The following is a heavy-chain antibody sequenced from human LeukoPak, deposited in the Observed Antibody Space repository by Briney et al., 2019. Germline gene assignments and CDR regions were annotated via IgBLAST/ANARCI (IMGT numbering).Heavy chain of an antibody. CDR1: GFTFDDYA. Sequence: GGSLRLSCAASGFTFDDYAMHWVRQAPGKGLEWVSGISWNSGSIGYADSVKGRFTISRDNAKNSLYLQMNSLRAEDMALYYCAKANDYGGTNYFDYWGQGTLVTVSS. CDR2: ISWNSGSI. D-gene: IGHD4-23*01. J-gene: IGHJ4*02. CDR3: AKANDYGGTNYFDY. V-gene: IGHV3-9*03.